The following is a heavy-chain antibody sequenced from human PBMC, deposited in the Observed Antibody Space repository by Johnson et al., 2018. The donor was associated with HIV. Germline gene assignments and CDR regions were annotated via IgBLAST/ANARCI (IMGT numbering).Heavy chain of an antibody. Sequence: VQLVESGGGVVQPGGSLRLSCAASGFTFTSYGMHWVRQAPGKGLEWVAFIRYDGSNKYYADSVKGRFTISRDNSKNTLYLQMNSLRAEDTAVYYCARDIAIQLWSHDAFDIWGQGTMVTVSS. D-gene: IGHD5-18*01. CDR1: GFTFTSYG. CDR3: ARDIAIQLWSHDAFDI. J-gene: IGHJ3*02. V-gene: IGHV3-30*02. CDR2: IRYDGSNK.